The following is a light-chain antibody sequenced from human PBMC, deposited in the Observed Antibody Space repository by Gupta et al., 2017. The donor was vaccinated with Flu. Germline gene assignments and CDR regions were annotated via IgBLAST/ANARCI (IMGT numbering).Light chain of an antibody. CDR3: SSEKSSSGLVV. V-gene: IGLV2-14*04. J-gene: IGLJ2*01. Sequence: VSWYQQHPGQAPNLLIYNVNNRCSGIADRFSGSRYDTTASLTIAGLQAEEEADYYCSSEKSSSGLVVFGGGTKVTVL. CDR2: NVN.